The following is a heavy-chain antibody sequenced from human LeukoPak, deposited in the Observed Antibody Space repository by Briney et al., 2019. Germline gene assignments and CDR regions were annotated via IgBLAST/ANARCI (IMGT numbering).Heavy chain of an antibody. CDR1: GGSLNNNY. J-gene: IGHJ3*02. CDR3: ARVTADAFDI. Sequence: TSETLSLTCTVSGGSLNNNYWSWIRQPPGKGLEWIGNIYYSGSTSYNPSLKSRVTISVDTSKNQFSLKLSSVTAADTAVYYCARVTADAFDIWGQGTMVTVSS. CDR2: IYYSGST. V-gene: IGHV4-59*12.